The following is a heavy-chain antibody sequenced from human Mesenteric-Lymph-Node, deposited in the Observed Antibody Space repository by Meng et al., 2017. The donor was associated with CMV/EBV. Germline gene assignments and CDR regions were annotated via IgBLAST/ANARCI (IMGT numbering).Heavy chain of an antibody. CDR3: VRDDYYFDF. J-gene: IGHJ4*02. Sequence: GGSLRLSCAASGFSFSTNSMNWVRQPPGKGLEWVSSTTSGSSYMYYADSVKGRFTISRDNAKNSLYLQMNSLRAEDTALYYCVRDDYYFDFWGQGTLVTVSS. V-gene: IGHV3-21*01. CDR2: TTSGSSYM. CDR1: GFSFSTNS. D-gene: IGHD2-21*02.